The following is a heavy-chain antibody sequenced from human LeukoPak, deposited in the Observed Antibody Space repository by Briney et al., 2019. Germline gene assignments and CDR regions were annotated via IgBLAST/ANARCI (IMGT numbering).Heavy chain of an antibody. V-gene: IGHV4-39*07. CDR2: IYYSGST. CDR3: ARSQDYYYGMDV. J-gene: IGHJ6*02. CDR1: GGSISSSSYY. Sequence: PSETLSLTCTVSGGSISSSSYYWGWIRQPPGKGLEWIGSIYYSGSTYYNPSLKSRVTISVDTSKNQFSLKLSSVTAADTAVYYCARSQDYYYGMDVWGQGTTVTVSS.